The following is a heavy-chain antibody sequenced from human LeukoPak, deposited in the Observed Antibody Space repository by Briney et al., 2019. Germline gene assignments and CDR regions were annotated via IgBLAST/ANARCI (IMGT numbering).Heavy chain of an antibody. CDR2: ISGSGGST. D-gene: IGHD5-18*01. CDR1: GFAFANFA. CDR3: AKVEGYSYGAFDY. J-gene: IGHJ4*02. V-gene: IGHV3-23*01. Sequence: GGSLRLSCAASGFAFANFAMSWVRQAPGKGLEWVSAISGSGGSTYYADSVKGRFTISRDNSKNTLYLQMNSLRAEDTAVYYCAKVEGYSYGAFDYWGQGTLVTVSS.